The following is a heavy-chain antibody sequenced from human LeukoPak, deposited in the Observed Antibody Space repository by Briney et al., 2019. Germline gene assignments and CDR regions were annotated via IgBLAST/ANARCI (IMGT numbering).Heavy chain of an antibody. CDR3: ARVPYYDILTGYYYYYGMDV. CDR1: TXTXXY. CDR2: INXSGGST. D-gene: IGHD3-9*01. J-gene: IGHJ6*02. Sequence: TXTXXYMXWVRQAPGQGLEWMGXINXSGGSTSYAQKFQGRVTMTRDTSTSTAYMELSSLRSEDTAVYYCARVPYYDILTGYYYYYGMDVWGQGTTVTVSS. V-gene: IGHV1-46*01.